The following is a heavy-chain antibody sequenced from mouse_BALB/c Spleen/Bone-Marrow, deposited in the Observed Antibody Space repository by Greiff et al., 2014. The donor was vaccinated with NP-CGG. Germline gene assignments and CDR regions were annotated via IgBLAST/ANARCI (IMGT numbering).Heavy chain of an antibody. J-gene: IGHJ2*01. CDR2: IWGGGIT. D-gene: IGHD4-1*01. Sequence: VHLVESGPGLVAPSQSLSITCTVSGFSLTDYGVSWIRQPPGKGLEWLGVIWGGGITYYNSTLKSRLSISKDNSKNQVFLKMNSLQTDDTAMYYCAKLNWDEGDYWGQGTTLTVPS. CDR3: AKLNWDEGDY. V-gene: IGHV2-6-5*01. CDR1: GFSLTDYG.